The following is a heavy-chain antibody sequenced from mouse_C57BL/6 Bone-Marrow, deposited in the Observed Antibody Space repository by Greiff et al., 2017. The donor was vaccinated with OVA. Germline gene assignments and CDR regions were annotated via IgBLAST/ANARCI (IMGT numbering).Heavy chain of an antibody. CDR3: ARKGSGRDYAMDY. J-gene: IGHJ4*01. V-gene: IGHV5-4*03. Sequence: EVKVVESGGGLVKPGGSLKLSCAASGFTFSSYAMSWVRQTPEKRLEWVATISDGGSYTYYPDNVQGRFTISRDNAKNNLYLQMSRLKSEDTAMYYCARKGSGRDYAMDYWGQGTSVTVSS. CDR2: ISDGGSYT. CDR1: GFTFSSYA.